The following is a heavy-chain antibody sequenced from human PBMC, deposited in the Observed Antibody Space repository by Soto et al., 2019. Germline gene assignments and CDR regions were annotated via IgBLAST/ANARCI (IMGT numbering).Heavy chain of an antibody. J-gene: IGHJ4*02. CDR2: INHSGST. Sequence: SETLSLTCAVYGGSFSGYYWSWIRQPPGKGLEWIGEINHSGSTNYNPSLKSRVTISVDTSKNQFSLKLSSVTAADTAVYYCASEIVVVPAAAPYFDYWGQGTLVTVSS. D-gene: IGHD2-2*01. CDR1: GGSFSGYY. CDR3: ASEIVVVPAAAPYFDY. V-gene: IGHV4-34*01.